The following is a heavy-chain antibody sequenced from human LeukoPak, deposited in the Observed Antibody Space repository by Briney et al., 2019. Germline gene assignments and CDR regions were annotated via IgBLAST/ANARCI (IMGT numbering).Heavy chain of an antibody. J-gene: IGHJ6*03. CDR2: IYYSGST. CDR1: GGSISSGDYY. Sequence: PSETLSLTCTVSGGSISSGDYYWSCIRQPPGKGLECIGYIYYSGSTYYNPSLKSRVTISVDTSKNQFSLKLSSVTAADTAVYYCAREPITITIFGVVHYYMDVWGKGTTVTVSS. CDR3: AREPITITIFGVVHYYMDV. V-gene: IGHV4-30-4*08. D-gene: IGHD3-3*01.